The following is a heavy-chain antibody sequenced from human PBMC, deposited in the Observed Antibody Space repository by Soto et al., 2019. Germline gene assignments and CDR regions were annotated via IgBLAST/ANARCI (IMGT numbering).Heavy chain of an antibody. D-gene: IGHD6-13*01. CDR3: ARRQISPPTRGAASARGAMDV. CDR1: GFTFSSYA. Sequence: PGGSLRLSCAASGFTFSSYAMSWVRQAPGKGLEWVSAICGSGGSTYYADSVKGRFTISRDNSKNTLYLQMSSLRAEDTAVYYCARRQISPPTRGAASARGAMDVWGQGTTVTVSS. CDR2: ICGSGGST. J-gene: IGHJ6*02. V-gene: IGHV3-23*01.